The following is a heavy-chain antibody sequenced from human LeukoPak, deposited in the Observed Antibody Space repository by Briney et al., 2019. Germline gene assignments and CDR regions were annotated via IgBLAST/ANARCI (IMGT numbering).Heavy chain of an antibody. V-gene: IGHV4-38-2*01. CDR1: SDSISSGSY. CDR3: ARVTYVDEMLYQYFDY. D-gene: IGHD4-17*01. J-gene: IGHJ4*02. CDR2: IFHSGNI. Sequence: SETLSLTCAVSSDSISSGSYWGWIRQSPGKGLEWVGSIFHSGNIYYTPSLKSRLTMSVDTSKNQFSLKLTSGTAADTALYYCARVTYVDEMLYQYFDYWGQGILVTVSP.